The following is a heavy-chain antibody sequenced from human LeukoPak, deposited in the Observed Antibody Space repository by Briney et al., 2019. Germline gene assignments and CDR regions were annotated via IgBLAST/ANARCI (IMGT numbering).Heavy chain of an antibody. CDR3: VQFELDY. Sequence: ASVKVSCKASGYTFTSYDINWVRQATGQGLEWMGWMNPNSGNTGYAQKFQGRVTITRNTSISTAYMDLSRLRSDDTAVYYCVQFELDYWGQGTLVTVSS. CDR2: MNPNSGNT. J-gene: IGHJ4*02. CDR1: GYTFTSYD. V-gene: IGHV1-8*03. D-gene: IGHD1-7*01.